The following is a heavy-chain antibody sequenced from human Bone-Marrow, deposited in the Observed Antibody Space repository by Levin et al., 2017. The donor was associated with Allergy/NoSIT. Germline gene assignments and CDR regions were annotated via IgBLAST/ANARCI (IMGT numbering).Heavy chain of an antibody. D-gene: IGHD4-23*01. CDR3: ARMKEGQLLKGNWLDP. J-gene: IGHJ5*02. Sequence: SSETLSLTCAVSGDSIRGGNDYWSWIRQRPGKGLEWIGSIYYTGSTYYNPSLKSRATISVDTSKNQFSLSLTSVTTADTAVYYCARMKEGQLLKGNWLDPWGQGTLVTVSS. CDR1: GDSIRGGNDY. V-gene: IGHV4-31*11. CDR2: IYYTGST.